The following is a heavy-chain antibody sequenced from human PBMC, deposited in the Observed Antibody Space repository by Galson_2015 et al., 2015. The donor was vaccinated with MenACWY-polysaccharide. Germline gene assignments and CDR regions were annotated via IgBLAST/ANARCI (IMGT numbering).Heavy chain of an antibody. V-gene: IGHV3-15*01. CDR2: IKSKTDGGTT. CDR3: TTELVPAFDY. J-gene: IGHJ4*02. CDR1: GFTFSNAW. Sequence: SLRLSCAASGFTFSNAWMSWVRQAPGKGLEWVGRIKSKTDGGTTDYAAPVKGRFTISRDDSKNTVYLQMNSLKTEDTAVCYCTTELVPAFDYWGQGTLVTVSS. D-gene: IGHD2-2*01.